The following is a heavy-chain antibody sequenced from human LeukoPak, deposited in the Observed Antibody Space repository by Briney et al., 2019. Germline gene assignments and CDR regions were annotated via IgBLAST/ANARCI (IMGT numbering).Heavy chain of an antibody. D-gene: IGHD3-22*01. CDR3: ARVPYDSSGYYYDYYYGMDV. Sequence: GGSLRLSCAASGFTFSSYGMHWVRQAPGKGLEWVAVIWYDGSNKYYADSVKGRFTISRDNSKNTLYLQMNSLRAEDTAVYYCARVPYDSSGYYYDYYYGMDVWGQGTTVTVSS. CDR1: GFTFSSYG. CDR2: IWYDGSNK. V-gene: IGHV3-33*01. J-gene: IGHJ6*02.